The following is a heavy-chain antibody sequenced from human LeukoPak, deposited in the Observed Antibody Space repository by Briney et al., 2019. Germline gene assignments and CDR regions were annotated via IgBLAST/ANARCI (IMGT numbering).Heavy chain of an antibody. CDR2: VYTSGST. V-gene: IGHV4-4*07. J-gene: IGHJ4*02. CDR3: ARVSYDGRGALFDY. CDR1: GGSISSYY. D-gene: IGHD1-26*01. Sequence: PSETLSLTCTVSGGSISSYYWSWIRQPAGKGLEWIGRVYTSGSTNYNPPLKSRVTISVDKSKNQFSLMLSSVTAADTAVYYCARVSYDGRGALFDYWGQGTLVTVSS.